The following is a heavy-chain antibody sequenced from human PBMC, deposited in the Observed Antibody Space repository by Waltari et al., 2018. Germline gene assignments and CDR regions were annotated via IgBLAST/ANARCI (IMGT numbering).Heavy chain of an antibody. V-gene: IGHV4-39*07. J-gene: IGHJ4*02. CDR2: IYYSGST. CDR1: ISSSSYY. Sequence: ISSSSYYWGWIRQPPGKGLEWIGSIYYSGSTYYNPSLKSRVTISVDTSKNQFSLKLSSVTAADTAVYYCARDTGTTRFFDYWGQGTLVTVSS. CDR3: ARDTGTTRFFDY. D-gene: IGHD1-1*01.